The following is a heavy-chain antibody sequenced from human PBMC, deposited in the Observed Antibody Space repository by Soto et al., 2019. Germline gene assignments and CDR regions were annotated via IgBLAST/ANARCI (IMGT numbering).Heavy chain of an antibody. CDR3: ARDHSVVAHSYYYCAH. D-gene: IGHD3-22*01. J-gene: IGHJ2*01. Sequence: QMQLQESGPGLVKPSETLSLTCTVSGGSVSSGPYYWNWIRQPPGKGLEWIGHIFYSGDTKYKPSLMNRVTISVATSKSELSLRLSSVTAADTAVYYCARDHSVVAHSYYYCAHSGRGTLVTVSS. V-gene: IGHV4-61*01. CDR2: IFYSGDT. CDR1: GGSVSSGPYY.